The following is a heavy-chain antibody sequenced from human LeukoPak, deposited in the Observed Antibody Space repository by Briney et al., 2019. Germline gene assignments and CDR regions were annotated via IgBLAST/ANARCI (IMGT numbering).Heavy chain of an antibody. J-gene: IGHJ3*02. CDR1: GLTLSNAW. CDR3: TTDGTNRDYGDYVGAFDI. CDR2: IKRKTDGGTT. Sequence: PGGSLRLSCVASGLTLSNAWMNWVRQAPGKGLEWVGRIKRKTDGGTTDYAAPVKGRFAISRDDSKNTLYLQMNSLKTEDTAVYYCTTDGTNRDYGDYVGAFDIWGQGTMVTVSS. V-gene: IGHV3-15*07. D-gene: IGHD4-17*01.